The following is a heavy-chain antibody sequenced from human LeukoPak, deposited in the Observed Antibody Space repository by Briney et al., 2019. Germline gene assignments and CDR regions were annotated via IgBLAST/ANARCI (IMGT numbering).Heavy chain of an antibody. Sequence: GGSLRLSCAASGFTFSIYSMNWVRQAPGKGLEWVSSISSSSSYIYYADSVKGRFTVSRDNAKNSLYLQMNSLRAEDTALYYXXXXXXXXXQTFGINYCWGQGTLVTVSS. CDR2: ISSSSSYI. V-gene: IGHV3-21*01. D-gene: IGHD3-10*01. J-gene: IGHJ4*02. CDR3: XXXXXXXXQTFGINYC. CDR1: GFTFSIYS.